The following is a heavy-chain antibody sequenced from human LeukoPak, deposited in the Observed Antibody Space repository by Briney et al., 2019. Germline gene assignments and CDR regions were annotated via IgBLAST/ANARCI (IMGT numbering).Heavy chain of an antibody. CDR2: IRHDGIDK. D-gene: IGHD1-7*01. V-gene: IGHV3-30*02. CDR3: TKEGLPGTASDGFDT. J-gene: IGHJ3*02. CDR1: GLTFSYRG. Sequence: PGGSLRLSCVASGLTFSYRGIHWVRQSPGKGLEWVAFIRHDGIDKYYGDSVKGRVTISRDNSEDTVFLQMNSLRTEDTAVYYCTKEGLPGTASDGFDTWGRGTMVTVPS.